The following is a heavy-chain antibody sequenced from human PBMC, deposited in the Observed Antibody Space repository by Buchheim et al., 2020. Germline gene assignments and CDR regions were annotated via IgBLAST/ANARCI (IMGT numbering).Heavy chain of an antibody. V-gene: IGHV3-23*04. D-gene: IGHD1-26*01. Sequence: EVQLVESGGGLVKPGGSLRLSCTASGFAFGSHAMTWVRQAPGKGLEWVSGIRGSGDSTYSADSVKGRFTISRDNPRNTLYLQMNSLRAEDTAMYYCAKVSGSRTLYWYFDLWGRGTL. CDR1: GFAFGSHA. CDR2: IRGSGDST. J-gene: IGHJ2*01. CDR3: AKVSGSRTLYWYFDL.